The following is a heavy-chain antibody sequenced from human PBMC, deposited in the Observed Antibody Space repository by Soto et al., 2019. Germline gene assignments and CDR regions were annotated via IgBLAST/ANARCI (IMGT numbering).Heavy chain of an antibody. CDR1: GGSFSGYY. CDR2: INHSGST. Sequence: SETLSLTCAVYGGSFSGYYWSWIRQPPGKGLEWIGEINHSGSTNYNPSLKSRVTISVDTSKNQFSLKLSSVTAADTAVYYCARGGLIAARPFTCSDYYGMDVWGQGTTVTVSS. CDR3: ARGGLIAARPFTCSDYYGMDV. D-gene: IGHD6-6*01. V-gene: IGHV4-34*01. J-gene: IGHJ6*02.